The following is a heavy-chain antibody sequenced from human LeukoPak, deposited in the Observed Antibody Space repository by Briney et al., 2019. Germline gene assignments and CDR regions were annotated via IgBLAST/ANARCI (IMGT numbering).Heavy chain of an antibody. CDR1: GGSISSGSYY. CDR3: AGSYNWNDRGAFDI. V-gene: IGHV4-39*07. D-gene: IGHD1-20*01. J-gene: IGHJ3*02. Sequence: PSETLSLTCTVSGGSISSGSYYWGWIRQPPGKGLEWIGSIYHSGSTYYNPSLKSRVTISVDTSKNQFSLKLSSVTAADTAVYYCAGSYNWNDRGAFDIWGQGTMVTVSS. CDR2: IYHSGST.